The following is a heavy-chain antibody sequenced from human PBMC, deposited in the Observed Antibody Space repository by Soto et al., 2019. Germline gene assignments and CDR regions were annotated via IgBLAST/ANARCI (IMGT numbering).Heavy chain of an antibody. V-gene: IGHV3-53*01. CDR1: GFTVSSNY. CDR3: ARAELSSSGWYFQH. J-gene: IGHJ1*01. CDR2: IYSGGST. Sequence: GGSLRLSCAASGFTVSSNYMSWVRQAPGKGLEWVSVIYSGGSTYYADSVKGRFTISRDNSKNTLYLQMNNLRAEDTAVYYCARAELSSSGWYFQHWGQGTLVTVSS. D-gene: IGHD6-19*01.